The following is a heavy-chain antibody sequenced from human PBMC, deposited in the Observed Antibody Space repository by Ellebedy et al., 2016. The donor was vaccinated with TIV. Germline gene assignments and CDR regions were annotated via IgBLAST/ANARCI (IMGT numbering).Heavy chain of an antibody. J-gene: IGHJ4*02. D-gene: IGHD1-1*01. CDR2: IYYSGST. CDR3: TRGGTSYSDY. CDR1: GGAIRSSSYY. V-gene: IGHV4-39*07. Sequence: SETLSLTCTVSGGAIRSSSYYWGWIRQSPGKGLEWIGSIYYSGSTYYNPSLKSRITISVDTSKNQFSLKLSSVTAADTAMYYCTRGGTSYSDYWGQGTVVTVSS.